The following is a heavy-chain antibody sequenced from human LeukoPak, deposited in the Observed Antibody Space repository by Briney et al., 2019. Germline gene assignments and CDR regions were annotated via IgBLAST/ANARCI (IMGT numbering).Heavy chain of an antibody. D-gene: IGHD6-19*01. V-gene: IGHV3-23*01. J-gene: IGHJ4*02. Sequence: GGSLRLSCAASGFTFSSYAMSWVRQAPGKGLEWVSAISGSGGSTYYADSVKGRFTISRDNSKITLYLQMNSLRAEDTAVYYCAAYSSGSSYFDYWGQGTLVTVSS. CDR1: GFTFSSYA. CDR3: AAYSSGSSYFDY. CDR2: ISGSGGST.